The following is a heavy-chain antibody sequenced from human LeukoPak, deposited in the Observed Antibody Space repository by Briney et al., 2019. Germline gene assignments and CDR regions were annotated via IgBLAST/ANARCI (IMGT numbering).Heavy chain of an antibody. V-gene: IGHV3-53*04. J-gene: IGHJ4*02. CDR3: ARVSAVGSYGGNLRYFDY. Sequence: GGSLRLSCAASGFTVSSNYMSWVRQAPGKGLEWVSVIYSGGSTYYADSVKGRFTISRHNSKNTLYLQMNSLRAEDTAVYYCARVSAVGSYGGNLRYFDYWGQGTLVTVSS. CDR1: GFTVSSNY. D-gene: IGHD1-26*01. CDR2: IYSGGST.